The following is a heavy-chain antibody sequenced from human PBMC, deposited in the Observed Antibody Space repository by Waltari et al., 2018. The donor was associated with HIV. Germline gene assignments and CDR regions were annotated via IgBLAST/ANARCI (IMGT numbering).Heavy chain of an antibody. J-gene: IGHJ5*02. V-gene: IGHV1-69*01. Sequence: QVQLVQSGAEVKKPGSSVKVSCKASGGTFSSYAFSWFRAAPGQGIEWMGGIIPIFGTANYAQKFQGRVTITADESTSTAYMELSSLRSEDTAVYYCARSAVPAAINWFDPWGQGTLVTVSS. CDR1: GGTFSSYA. D-gene: IGHD2-2*01. CDR3: ARSAVPAAINWFDP. CDR2: IIPIFGTA.